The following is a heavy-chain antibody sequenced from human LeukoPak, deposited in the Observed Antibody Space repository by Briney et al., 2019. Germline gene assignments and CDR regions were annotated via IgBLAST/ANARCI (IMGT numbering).Heavy chain of an antibody. V-gene: IGHV3-23*01. J-gene: IGHJ4*02. CDR1: GFTFSSYV. CDR2: ISGSGGST. D-gene: IGHD6-19*01. Sequence: GGSLRLSCAASGFTFSSYVMSWVRQAPGRGLEWVSAISGSGGSTYYADSVKGRFTISRDNSKNTMYLQMNSLRAEDNAVYYCAKGDRYRSGWYRSFDYWGQGTLVTVSS. CDR3: AKGDRYRSGWYRSFDY.